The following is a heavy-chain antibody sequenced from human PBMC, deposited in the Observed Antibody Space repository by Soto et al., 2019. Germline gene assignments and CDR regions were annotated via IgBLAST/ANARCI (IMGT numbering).Heavy chain of an antibody. D-gene: IGHD1-26*01. Sequence: KTSETLSLTCTVSGGSISSYYWSWIRQPPGKGLEWIGYIYYSGSTNYNPSLKSRVTISVDTSKNQFSLKLSSVTAADTAVYYCAGWVGASGYAFDIWGQGTMVTVS. CDR1: GGSISSYY. J-gene: IGHJ3*02. CDR2: IYYSGST. CDR3: AGWVGASGYAFDI. V-gene: IGHV4-59*01.